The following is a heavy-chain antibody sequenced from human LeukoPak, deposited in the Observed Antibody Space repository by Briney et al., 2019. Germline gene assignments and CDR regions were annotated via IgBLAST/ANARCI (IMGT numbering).Heavy chain of an antibody. J-gene: IGHJ4*02. CDR1: GFTFSSYP. Sequence: PGGSLRLSCAASGFTFSSYPMHWVRQAPGKGLEWLASISSGGGTKYYADSVQGRFTVSRDNSQNTLSLQMNSLRAEDTAVFYCAMKGSSSWYGGGWAYWGQGILVTVSS. CDR3: AMKGSSSWYGGGWAY. V-gene: IGHV3-30-3*01. D-gene: IGHD6-13*01. CDR2: ISSGGGTK.